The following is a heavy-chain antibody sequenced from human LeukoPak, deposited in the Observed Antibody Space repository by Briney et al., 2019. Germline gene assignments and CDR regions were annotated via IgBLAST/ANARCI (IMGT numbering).Heavy chain of an antibody. J-gene: IGHJ4*02. CDR3: ARDRYYYDSSGLAL. CDR1: GFTFSSYS. V-gene: IGHV3-30-3*01. D-gene: IGHD3-22*01. Sequence: GGSLRLSCAASGFTFSSYSMQWVRQAPGKGLEWVAVISYDGSNKYFGDSVKGRFTISRDNSKNTLYLQMNSLRAEDTAVYYCARDRYYYDSSGLALWGQGTLVTVSS. CDR2: ISYDGSNK.